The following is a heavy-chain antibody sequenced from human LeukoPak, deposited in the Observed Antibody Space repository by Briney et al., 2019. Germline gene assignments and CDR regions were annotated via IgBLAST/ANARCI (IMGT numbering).Heavy chain of an antibody. J-gene: IGHJ4*02. Sequence: ASXYTFTNYAMNWVRQAPGQGLEWMGWINTNTGNPTYAHGFTGRFVFSLDTSVSTAYLQISRVKAEDTAVYYCARGGGTAHFDYWGQGTLVTVSS. V-gene: IGHV7-4-1*02. CDR1: XYTFTNYA. CDR3: ARGGGTAHFDY. CDR2: INTNTGNP. D-gene: IGHD2-15*01.